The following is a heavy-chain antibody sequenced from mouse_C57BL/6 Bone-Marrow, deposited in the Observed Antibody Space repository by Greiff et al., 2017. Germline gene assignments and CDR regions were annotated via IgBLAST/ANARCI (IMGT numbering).Heavy chain of an antibody. Sequence: VQLQQSGPELVKPGASVKMSCKASGYTFTDYNMHWVKQSHGKSLEWIGYINPNNGGPRYNQKFKGKATLTVNKSSSTAYMELRSLTSEDSAVYDCASYYYGTPYAMDYWGQGTSVTVSS. CDR1: GYTFTDYN. V-gene: IGHV1-22*01. CDR3: ASYYYGTPYAMDY. D-gene: IGHD1-1*01. J-gene: IGHJ4*01. CDR2: INPNNGGP.